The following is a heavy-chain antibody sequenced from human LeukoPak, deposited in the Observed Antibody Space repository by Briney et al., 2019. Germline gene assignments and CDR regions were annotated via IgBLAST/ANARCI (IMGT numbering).Heavy chain of an antibody. CDR2: INTNTGNP. CDR1: GYTFSSYA. V-gene: IGHV7-4-1*02. D-gene: IGHD6-25*01. CDR3: ARDSGYDYYYYYIDV. Sequence: ASVKVSCKASGYTFSSYAMHWVRQAPGQGFEWMGWINTNTGNPTYAQGFTGRLVFSLDTSVSTAYLQISSIQAEDTAVYYCARDSGYDYYYYYIDVWGQGTTVTVSS. J-gene: IGHJ6*03.